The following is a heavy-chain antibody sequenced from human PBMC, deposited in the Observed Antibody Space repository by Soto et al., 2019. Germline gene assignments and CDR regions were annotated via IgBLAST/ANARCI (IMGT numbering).Heavy chain of an antibody. CDR1: GFTFIIYA. V-gene: IGHV3-23*01. J-gene: IGHJ3*02. Sequence: GGSLRLSCVASGFTFIIYAMSWVRQAPGKGLEWVSALNAGGDNTYYADSVKGRFTISRDNSMNALYLQMNSLRIEDTAVYYCAHPRGYGVFDAYDIWGQGTMVTVSS. CDR2: LNAGGDNT. D-gene: IGHD4-17*01. CDR3: AHPRGYGVFDAYDI.